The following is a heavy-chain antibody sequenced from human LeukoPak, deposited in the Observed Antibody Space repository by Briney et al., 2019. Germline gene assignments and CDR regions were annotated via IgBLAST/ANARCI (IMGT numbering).Heavy chain of an antibody. CDR1: GYSFTDHF. Sequence: GASVKVSCKTSGYSFTDHFIHWVRQAPGQGLEWMGWINPNSGATNDASKFQGRVTMTRDTSITTAYMELSRLRSDDAATYYCARSHLRYSAPDNAFDIWGQGTTVTVSS. V-gene: IGHV1-2*02. J-gene: IGHJ3*02. D-gene: IGHD3-9*01. CDR2: INPNSGAT. CDR3: ARSHLRYSAPDNAFDI.